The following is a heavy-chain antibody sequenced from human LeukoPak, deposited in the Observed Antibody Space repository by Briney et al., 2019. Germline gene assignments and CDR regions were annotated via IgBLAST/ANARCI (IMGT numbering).Heavy chain of an antibody. J-gene: IGHJ6*02. Sequence: SETPSLTCTVSGGSISSYYWSWIRQPPGKGLEWIGYIYYSGSTNYNPSLKSRVTISVDTSKNQFSLKLSSVTAADTAVYYCARQWWGYGSGPSMDVWGQGTTVTVSS. CDR3: ARQWWGYGSGPSMDV. D-gene: IGHD3-10*01. V-gene: IGHV4-59*01. CDR2: IYYSGST. CDR1: GGSISSYY.